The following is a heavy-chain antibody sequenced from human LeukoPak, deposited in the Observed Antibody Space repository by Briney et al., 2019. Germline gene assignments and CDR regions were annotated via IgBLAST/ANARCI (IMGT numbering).Heavy chain of an antibody. CDR3: AKDGSSGYYVDYYYYGMDV. CDR1: GFTFSSYG. V-gene: IGHV3-30*18. Sequence: GRSLRLSCAASGFTFSSYGMHWVRQAPGKGLEWVAVISYDGSNKYYADSVKGRFTISRDNSKNTLYLQMNGLRAEDTAVYHCAKDGSSGYYVDYYYYGMDVWGQGTTVTVSS. J-gene: IGHJ6*02. D-gene: IGHD3-22*01. CDR2: ISYDGSNK.